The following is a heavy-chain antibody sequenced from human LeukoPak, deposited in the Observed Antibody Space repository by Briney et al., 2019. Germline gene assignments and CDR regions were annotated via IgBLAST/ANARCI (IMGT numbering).Heavy chain of an antibody. CDR2: TSAYNGNT. J-gene: IGHJ4*02. V-gene: IGHV1-18*01. Sequence: ASVNVSCKTSGYAFTNYGISWVRQAPGQGLAWVGWTSAYNGNTDYAQKFQGRVTMTTDSSTSTAYMELRSLRSDDTAVYYCARDLPADSGYETHDYWGQGTLVTVSS. CDR3: ARDLPADSGYETHDY. D-gene: IGHD5-12*01. CDR1: GYAFTNYG.